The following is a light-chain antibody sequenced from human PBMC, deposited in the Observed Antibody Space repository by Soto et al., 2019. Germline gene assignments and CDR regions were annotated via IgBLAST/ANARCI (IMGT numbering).Light chain of an antibody. CDR1: QGISNH. V-gene: IGKV1-39*01. Sequence: DIQMTQAPSSLSASVEDRVVIACRASQGISNHLNWYQQKPGKAPKLLIFAASSLQSGVPSRFSGRRSGPDFTLTIRSLQPEDFATYYCQQSYSSPPTFGQGTKVDIK. CDR2: AAS. CDR3: QQSYSSPPT. J-gene: IGKJ1*01.